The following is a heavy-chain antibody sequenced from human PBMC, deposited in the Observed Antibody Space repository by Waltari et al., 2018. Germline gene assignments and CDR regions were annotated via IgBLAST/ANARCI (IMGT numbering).Heavy chain of an antibody. CDR3: ATYIGASVGTAAYDV. D-gene: IGHD5-12*01. Sequence: QLQLQESGPGLVKPSETLSLTCSASGVSITTTRHYWGWIRQPPGQGLEWIGTMSYSGAAYSSPSLKSRVTISRDTSKNQLSLGLGSMTAADTAVYYGATYIGASVGTAAYDVWGQGTMVTVSA. CDR2: MSYSGAA. V-gene: IGHV4-39*01. CDR1: GVSITTTRHY. J-gene: IGHJ3*01.